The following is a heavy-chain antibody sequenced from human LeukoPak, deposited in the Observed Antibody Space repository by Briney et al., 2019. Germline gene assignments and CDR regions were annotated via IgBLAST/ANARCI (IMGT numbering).Heavy chain of an antibody. V-gene: IGHV3-30*02. CDR2: IWYDGSNK. Sequence: GGSLRLSCAASGFSFSSYGMHWVRQAPGKGLEWVAVIWYDGSNKYYADSVKGRFTISRDNSKNTLYLQMSSVRAEDTAVYYCLKPMKLTIEDYGMDVWGQGTTVTVSS. CDR3: LKPMKLTIEDYGMDV. D-gene: IGHD3-3*01. J-gene: IGHJ6*02. CDR1: GFSFSSYG.